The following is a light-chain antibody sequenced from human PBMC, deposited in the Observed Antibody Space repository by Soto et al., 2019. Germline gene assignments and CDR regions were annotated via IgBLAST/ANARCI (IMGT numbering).Light chain of an antibody. CDR2: DAS. V-gene: IGKV1-33*01. J-gene: IGKJ1*01. CDR1: QDISNY. CDR3: QQYANLPMWT. Sequence: DIQMTQSPSSLSASVGDRVTITCQASQDISNYLNWYQQKPGKAPKLLIYDASNLETGVPSRFSGSGSGTDFTFTISSLQPEDIATYYCQQYANLPMWTFGQGTKVEIK.